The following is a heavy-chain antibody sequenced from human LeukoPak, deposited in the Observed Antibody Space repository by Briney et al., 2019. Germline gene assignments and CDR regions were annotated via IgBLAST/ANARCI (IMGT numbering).Heavy chain of an antibody. D-gene: IGHD2-2*01. J-gene: IGHJ5*02. V-gene: IGHV3-23*01. CDR3: AKGPQAQLLRKVIGNWFDP. Sequence: GGSLRLSCAASGFTFSSYAMSWVRQAPGKGLEWVSAISGSGGSTYYADSVKGRFTISRDNSKNTLYLQMNSLRAEDTAVYYCAKGPQAQLLRKVIGNWFDPWGQGTLVTVSS. CDR1: GFTFSSYA. CDR2: ISGSGGST.